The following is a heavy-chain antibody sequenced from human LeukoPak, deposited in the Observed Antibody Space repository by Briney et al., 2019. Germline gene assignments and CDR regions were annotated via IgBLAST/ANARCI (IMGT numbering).Heavy chain of an antibody. D-gene: IGHD3-10*01. CDR3: ARRTMVRGVITSYSFDY. V-gene: IGHV4-39*01. J-gene: IGHJ4*02. CDR1: GGSISSSSYY. CDR2: IYYSGST. Sequence: PSETLSLTCTVSGGSISSSSYYWGWIRQPPGKGLEWNGTIYYSGSTYYNPSLKSRVTISVDTSKNQFSLKLSSVTAADTAVYYCARRTMVRGVITSYSFDYWGQGTLVTVSS.